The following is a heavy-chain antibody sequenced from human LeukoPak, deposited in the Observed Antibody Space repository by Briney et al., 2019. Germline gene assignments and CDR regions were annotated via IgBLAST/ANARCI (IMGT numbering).Heavy chain of an antibody. D-gene: IGHD3-22*01. CDR3: GRRFIYDSSGYYNL. CDR2: IYDGGST. CDR1: GGSISISTTY. Sequence: PGTLSLSCTVSGGSISISTTYSGCIRHPPRNWLEWIGCIYDGGSTSYNPSLKSRLTISVDTSNNQCSRKLSSLTATDTALTFCGRRFIYDSSGYYNLWGQGTLVTVSS. J-gene: IGHJ4*02. V-gene: IGHV4-39*01.